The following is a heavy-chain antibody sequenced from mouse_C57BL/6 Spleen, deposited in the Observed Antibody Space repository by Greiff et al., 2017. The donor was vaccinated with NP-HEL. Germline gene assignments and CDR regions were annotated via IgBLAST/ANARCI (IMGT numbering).Heavy chain of an antibody. V-gene: IGHV5-4*01. D-gene: IGHD2-2*01. CDR1: GFTFSSYA. CDR3: ARDGEVTTAHYFDY. Sequence: EVQVVESGGGLVKPGGSLKLSCAASGFTFSSYAMSWVRQTPEKRLEWVATISDGGSYTYYPDNVKGRFTISRDNAKNNLYLQMSHLKSEDTAMYYCARDGEVTTAHYFDYWGQGTTLTVSS. J-gene: IGHJ2*01. CDR2: ISDGGSYT.